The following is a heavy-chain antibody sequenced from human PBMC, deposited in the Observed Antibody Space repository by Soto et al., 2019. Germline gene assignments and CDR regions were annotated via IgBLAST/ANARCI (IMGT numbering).Heavy chain of an antibody. CDR2: IWYDGSNK. J-gene: IGHJ6*03. V-gene: IGHV3-33*01. Sequence: QVQLVESGGGVVQPGRSLRLSCAASGFTFISYGMHWVRQAPGKGLEWVAVIWYDGSNKYYADSVKGRFTISRDNSKNPLYLQKSSLRAEDTAVYYCARDHSSYDYCSNTSCSHGYYMDVWGKGTTVTVSS. CDR1: GFTFISYG. CDR3: ARDHSSYDYCSNTSCSHGYYMDV. D-gene: IGHD2-2*01.